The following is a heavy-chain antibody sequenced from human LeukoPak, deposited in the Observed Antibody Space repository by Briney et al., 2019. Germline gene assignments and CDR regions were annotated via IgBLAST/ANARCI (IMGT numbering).Heavy chain of an antibody. CDR2: ISSSSSYI. D-gene: IGHD2-2*01. J-gene: IGHJ3*02. CDR1: GFTFSSYS. CDR3: ARGGYCSSTSCYSDAFDI. Sequence: GGSLRLSCAASGFTFSSYSMKWVRLAPGKELEWVSCISSSSSYIYYADSVKGRFTISRDNAKNSLYLQMNSLRAEDTAVYYCARGGYCSSTSCYSDAFDIWGQGTMVTVSS. V-gene: IGHV3-21*01.